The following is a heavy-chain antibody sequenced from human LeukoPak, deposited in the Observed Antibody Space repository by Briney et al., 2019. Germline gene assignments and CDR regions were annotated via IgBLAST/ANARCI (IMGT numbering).Heavy chain of an antibody. Sequence: GGSLRLSCAASGFTFSTYNINWVRQAPGKGLEWVSSISGTSTYIYYADSVKGRFTISRDKSKNTLYLQMNSLRPEDSAVYFCASDPRDGGQNVWGKGTTVTVSS. V-gene: IGHV3-21*01. CDR2: ISGTSTYI. CDR3: ASDPRDGGQNV. CDR1: GFTFSTYN. D-gene: IGHD5-24*01. J-gene: IGHJ6*04.